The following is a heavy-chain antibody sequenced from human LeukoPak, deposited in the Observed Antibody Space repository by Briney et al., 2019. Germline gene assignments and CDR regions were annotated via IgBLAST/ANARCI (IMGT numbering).Heavy chain of an antibody. CDR1: GYTLTELS. Sequence: WASVKVSCKVSGYTLTELSMHWVRQAPGKGLEWMGGFDPEDGETIYAQKFQGRVTMTEDTSTDTAYMELSSLRSEDTAVYYCARDPWGGGYNSESPPGYWGQGTLVTVSS. CDR2: FDPEDGET. V-gene: IGHV1-24*01. D-gene: IGHD5-24*01. CDR3: ARDPWGGGYNSESPPGY. J-gene: IGHJ4*02.